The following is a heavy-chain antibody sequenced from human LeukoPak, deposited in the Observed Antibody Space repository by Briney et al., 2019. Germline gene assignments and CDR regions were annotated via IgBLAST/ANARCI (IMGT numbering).Heavy chain of an antibody. D-gene: IGHD4-17*01. J-gene: IGHJ4*02. V-gene: IGHV3-15*01. Sequence: GGSLRLSCAASGFTFSNTWMNWVRQAPGKGLEWVGHIKRKIDGGTTDYAAPVKGRFTVSRDDSINTLYLQMSSLKTEDTAVYYCTAQGGSGDLRYWGQGTLVTVSS. CDR3: TAQGGSGDLRY. CDR2: IKRKIDGGTT. CDR1: GFTFSNTW.